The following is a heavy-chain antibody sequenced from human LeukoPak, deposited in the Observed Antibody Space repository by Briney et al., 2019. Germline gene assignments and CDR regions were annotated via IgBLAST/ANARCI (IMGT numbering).Heavy chain of an antibody. CDR3: ARQGTYSSATADF. V-gene: IGHV4-59*08. J-gene: IGHJ4*02. Sequence: PSETLSLTCNVSGGSISSYHWSWIRQPPGRGLEWIGSIYYSGSTNYNPSLKSRLTIAVDTSKNQFSLKLSSVTAADTAVYYCARQGTYSSATADFWGQGTLVTVSS. CDR2: IYYSGST. D-gene: IGHD6-19*01. CDR1: GGSISSYH.